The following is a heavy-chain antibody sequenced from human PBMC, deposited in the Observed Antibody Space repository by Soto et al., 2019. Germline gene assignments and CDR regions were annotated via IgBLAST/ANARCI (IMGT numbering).Heavy chain of an antibody. D-gene: IGHD2-21*01. J-gene: IGHJ2*01. CDR1: GYSFTTYG. CDR2: ISTYHGNV. CDR3: ARGGYSTSSTWHWYFDL. Sequence: QVQLMQSGAEVKEPGPSVKVACKASGYSFTTYGISWVRQAPGLGLEWMAWISTYHGNVKYADNLQGRVTVTTDTSTSTAYMELRSLRSDDTAIYYCARGGYSTSSTWHWYFDLWGRGTLLTVSS. V-gene: IGHV1-18*01.